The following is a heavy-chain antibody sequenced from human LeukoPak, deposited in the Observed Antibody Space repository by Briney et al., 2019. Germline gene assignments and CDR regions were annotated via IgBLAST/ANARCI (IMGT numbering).Heavy chain of an antibody. CDR1: GFTFSSYS. J-gene: IGHJ4*02. CDR2: ISSSSSYI. Sequence: GGSLRLSCAASGFTFSSYSMNWVRQAPGKGLEWVSSISSSSSYIYYADSVKGRFTISRDNAKNSLYPQMNSLRAEDTAVYYCAREDTAMVLDYWGQGTLVTVSS. CDR3: AREDTAMVLDY. D-gene: IGHD5-18*01. V-gene: IGHV3-21*01.